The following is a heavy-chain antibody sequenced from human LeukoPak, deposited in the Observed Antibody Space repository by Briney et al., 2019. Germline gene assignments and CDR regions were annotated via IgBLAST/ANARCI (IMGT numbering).Heavy chain of an antibody. J-gene: IGHJ4*02. V-gene: IGHV4-39*01. CDR2: IYYSGST. CDR3: ASSITMVRGVITKGSYYFDY. D-gene: IGHD3-10*01. CDR1: GGSISSSSYY. Sequence: PSETLSLTCTVSGGSISSSSYYWGWIRQPPGKGLEWIGSIYYSGSTYYNPSLKSRVTISVDTSKNQFSLKLSSVTTADTAVYYRASSITMVRGVITKGSYYFDYWGQGTLVTVSS.